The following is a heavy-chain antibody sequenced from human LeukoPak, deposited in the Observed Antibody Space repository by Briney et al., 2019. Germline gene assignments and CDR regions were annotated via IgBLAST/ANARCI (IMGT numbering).Heavy chain of an antibody. Sequence: PSETLSLTCTVSGGSISSYYWGWIRQPPGKGLEWIGSIYYSGSTYYNPSLKSRVTISVDTSKNQFSLKLSSVTAADTAVYYCAREVVVVAAFDIWGQGTMVTVSS. J-gene: IGHJ3*02. CDR1: GGSISSYY. CDR2: IYYSGST. V-gene: IGHV4-39*07. D-gene: IGHD2-15*01. CDR3: AREVVVVAAFDI.